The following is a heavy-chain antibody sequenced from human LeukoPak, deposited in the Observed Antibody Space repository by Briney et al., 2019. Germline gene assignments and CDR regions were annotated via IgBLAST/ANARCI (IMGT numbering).Heavy chain of an antibody. CDR3: AKVRRDIVVVPAAICDY. CDR2: ISSSSSYI. J-gene: IGHJ4*02. Sequence: NPGGSLRLSCAASGFTFSSYSMNWVRQAPGKGLEWVSSISSSSSYIYYADSVKGRFTISRDNAKNSLYLQMNSLRAEDTAVYYCAKVRRDIVVVPAAICDYWGQGTLVTVSS. V-gene: IGHV3-21*04. CDR1: GFTFSSYS. D-gene: IGHD2-2*01.